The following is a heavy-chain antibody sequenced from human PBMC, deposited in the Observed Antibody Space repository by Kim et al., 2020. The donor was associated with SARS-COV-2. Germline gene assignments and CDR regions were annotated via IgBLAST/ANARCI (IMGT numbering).Heavy chain of an antibody. Sequence: ASVKVSCKASHYTFTTFGITWVRQAPGHGLEWMGRSNTYYGNTNYAEKLQGRVTMTTDTSTNTAYMELRSLKSEDTAVYFCTRDLTWGYSDNWGQGTLVTVSS. CDR3: TRDLTWGYSDN. D-gene: IGHD7-27*01. CDR2: SNTYYGNT. V-gene: IGHV1-18*01. CDR1: HYTFTTFG. J-gene: IGHJ4*02.